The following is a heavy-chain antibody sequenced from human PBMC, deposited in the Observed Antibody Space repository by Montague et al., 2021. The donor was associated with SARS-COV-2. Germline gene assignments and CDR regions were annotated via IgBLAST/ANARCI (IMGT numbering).Heavy chain of an antibody. V-gene: IGHV3-7*03. Sequence: KKNMDSVKGRFTISRDNAKNSLYLQLYSLRAEDTAVYYCARGYDSSGYQYWGHGTLVTVYS. J-gene: IGHJ4*01. D-gene: IGHD3-22*01. CDR3: ARGYDSSGYQY. CDR2: K.